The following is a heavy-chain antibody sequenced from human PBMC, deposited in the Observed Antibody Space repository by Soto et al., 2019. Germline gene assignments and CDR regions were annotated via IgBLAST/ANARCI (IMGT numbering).Heavy chain of an antibody. V-gene: IGHV4-39*01. CDR1: GGSISSSSYY. J-gene: IGHJ6*02. D-gene: IGHD2-15*01. CDR3: ARQVYCSGGSCYSHYYYYYGMDV. Sequence: ETLSLTCTVSGGSISSSSYYWGWIRQPPGKGLEWIGSIYYSGSTYYNPSLKSRVTISVDTSKNQFSQKLSSVTAAVTAVYYCARQVYCSGGSCYSHYYYYYGMDVWGQGTTVTVSS. CDR2: IYYSGST.